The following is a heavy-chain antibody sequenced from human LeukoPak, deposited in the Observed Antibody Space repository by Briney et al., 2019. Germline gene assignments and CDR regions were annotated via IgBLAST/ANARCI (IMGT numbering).Heavy chain of an antibody. CDR1: GGSISSYY. D-gene: IGHD2-15*01. Sequence: SETLSLTCTVSGGSISSYYWSWIRQPPGKGPEWIGYIYYSGSTNYNPSLKSRVTISVDTSKNQFSLKLSSVTAADTAVYYCARESCSGGSCYSDYWGQGTRVTVSS. CDR2: IYYSGST. J-gene: IGHJ4*02. CDR3: ARESCSGGSCYSDY. V-gene: IGHV4-59*01.